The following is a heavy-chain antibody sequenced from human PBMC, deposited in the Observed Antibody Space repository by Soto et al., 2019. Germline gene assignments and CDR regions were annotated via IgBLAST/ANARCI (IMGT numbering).Heavy chain of an antibody. J-gene: IGHJ4*02. D-gene: IGHD4-4*01. Sequence: SLKISCAASVFTFSSHAMNWVRQAPGKGLEWVALIWNAGNNKYYTDAGSVKGRFTISRDNSRNTLYLEVKSVRADDTAVYYCTRGPDYSNFGYFDYWGQGTLVTVSS. CDR2: IWNAGNNK. V-gene: IGHV3-33*01. CDR3: TRGPDYSNFGYFDY. CDR1: VFTFSSHA.